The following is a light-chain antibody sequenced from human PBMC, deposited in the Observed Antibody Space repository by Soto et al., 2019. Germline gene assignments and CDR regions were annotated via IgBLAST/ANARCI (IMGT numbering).Light chain of an antibody. CDR3: QQYYSYLHA. V-gene: IGKV1-8*01. J-gene: IGKJ2*01. Sequence: AIRMTQSPSSFSASTGDRVTITCRASQGISSYLAWYQQKPGKAPKLLIYAASTLQSGVPSRFSGSGSGTDFTLTISCLHSEDFATYYCQQYYSYLHAFGQGTKLEIK. CDR2: AAS. CDR1: QGISSY.